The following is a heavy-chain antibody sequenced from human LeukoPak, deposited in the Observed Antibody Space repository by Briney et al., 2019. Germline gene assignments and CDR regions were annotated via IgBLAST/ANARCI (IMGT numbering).Heavy chain of an antibody. V-gene: IGHV1-2*02. Sequence: ASVKVSCKASGYTFTGYYMHWVRQAPGQGLEWMGGINPNSGGTNYAQKFQGRVTMTRDTSISTAYMELSRLRSDDTAVYYCARDLQMWTADYYYGMDVWGQGTTVTVSS. CDR3: ARDLQMWTADYYYGMDV. CDR2: INPNSGGT. CDR1: GYTFTGYY. D-gene: IGHD2-21*01. J-gene: IGHJ6*02.